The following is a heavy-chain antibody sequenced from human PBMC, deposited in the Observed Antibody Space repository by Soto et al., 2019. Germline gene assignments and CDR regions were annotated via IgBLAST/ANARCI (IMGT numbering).Heavy chain of an antibody. V-gene: IGHV4-39*01. J-gene: IGHJ4*02. CDR2: KHYSGST. CDR3: ASYYNVSGDYRSFGY. Sequence: PSETLSLTCTVSGDSISSITHYWGWIRQSPGKGLEWMGNKHYSGSTFYTPSLKGRVTISADTSKSQISLMLSSVTAANTAVYYGASYYNVSGDYRSFGYWGQGALVTAPS. CDR1: GDSISSITHY. D-gene: IGHD3-10*01.